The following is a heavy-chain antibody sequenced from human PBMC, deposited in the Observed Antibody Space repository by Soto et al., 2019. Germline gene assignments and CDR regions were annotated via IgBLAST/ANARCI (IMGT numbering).Heavy chain of an antibody. CDR1: GFNFSDYY. J-gene: IGHJ3*02. V-gene: IGHV3-11*01. Sequence: GSLRLSCAASGFNFSDYYMSWIRQAPGKGLEWVSYISSNGNTIYDGDSVKGRFTISRGNSKNLLYLQMNSLRAEDTAVYYCARVCPDDFDIWGLGTVVTVSS. CDR3: ARVCPDDFDI. CDR2: ISSNGNTI.